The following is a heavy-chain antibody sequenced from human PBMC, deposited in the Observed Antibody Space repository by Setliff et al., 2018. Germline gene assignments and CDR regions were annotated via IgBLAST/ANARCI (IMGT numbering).Heavy chain of an antibody. CDR1: GFTFNTYW. J-gene: IGHJ4*02. D-gene: IGHD6-19*01. CDR2: IWSDGINK. V-gene: IGHV3-33*03. Sequence: GGSLRLSCAASGFTFNTYWMHWVRQTPGKGLEWVAMIWSDGINKYYGASVKGRFTVSRDNSKKMVYLEMNTLGAEDTALYYCVTDPPGSGWSFDSWGQGTLVTVSS. CDR3: VTDPPGSGWSFDS.